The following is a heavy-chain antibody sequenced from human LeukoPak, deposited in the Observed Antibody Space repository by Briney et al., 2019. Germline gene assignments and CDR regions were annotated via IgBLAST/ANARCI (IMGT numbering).Heavy chain of an antibody. CDR2: ISTDGSST. V-gene: IGHV3-74*01. D-gene: IGHD3-16*01. Sequence: GGSLRLSCAASGFTFSSHRMHWVRQAPGKGLVWVSRISTDGSSTNYADSAMGRFTISRDNTKNTLYLQMDSLRAEDTAVYYCATGLGGVSQWLPFDIWGQGTMVTVSS. J-gene: IGHJ3*02. CDR1: GFTFSSHR. CDR3: ATGLGGVSQWLPFDI.